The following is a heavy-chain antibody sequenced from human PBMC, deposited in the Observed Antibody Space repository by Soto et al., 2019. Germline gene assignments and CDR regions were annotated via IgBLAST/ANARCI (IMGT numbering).Heavy chain of an antibody. CDR2: IYYTGSG. CDR3: ARVFDTGSYYRHLDY. J-gene: IGHJ4*02. CDR1: GDSINSGASY. Sequence: PSETLSLTCSVSGDSINSGASYWTWIRQPPGMGLEWIGYIYYTGSGFSNPTLKSRLTMSVDTSKNQFSLNLRSVTAADTAVYYCARVFDTGSYYRHLDYWGRGTLVTVYS. V-gene: IGHV4-30-4*08. D-gene: IGHD3-9*01.